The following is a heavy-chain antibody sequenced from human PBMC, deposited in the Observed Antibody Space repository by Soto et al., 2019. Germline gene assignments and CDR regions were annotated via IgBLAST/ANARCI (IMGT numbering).Heavy chain of an antibody. CDR2: IKEDGSER. CDR1: GFTFSNYR. CDR3: ESLKVSSAWDF. V-gene: IGHV3-7*03. D-gene: IGHD6-19*01. Sequence: EVLLVESGGGLVQPGGSLRLSCAASGFTFSNYRMSWVRQAPGKGLEWVARIKEDGSERYYVPSVRGRFTISRDNAKNSLSLQMNSLRADDTAVYYCESLKVSSAWDFWGQGTLVTVSS. J-gene: IGHJ4*02.